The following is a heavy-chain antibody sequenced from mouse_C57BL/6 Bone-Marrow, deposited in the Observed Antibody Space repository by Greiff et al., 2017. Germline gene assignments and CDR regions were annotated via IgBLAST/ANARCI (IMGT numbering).Heavy chain of an antibody. D-gene: IGHD1-1*01. Sequence: QVQLQQSGAELVKPGASVKMSCKASGYTFTTYPIEWMKQNHGKSLEWIGNFHPYNDDTKYNEKFKGKATLTVEKSSSTVYLELSRLTSYDSAVYYCARHYYGSSPYGYFDVWGTGTTVTVSS. CDR1: GYTFTTYP. J-gene: IGHJ1*03. V-gene: IGHV1-47*01. CDR3: ARHYYGSSPYGYFDV. CDR2: FHPYNDDT.